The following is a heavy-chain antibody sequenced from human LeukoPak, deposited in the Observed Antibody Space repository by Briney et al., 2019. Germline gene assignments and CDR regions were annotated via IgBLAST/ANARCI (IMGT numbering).Heavy chain of an antibody. J-gene: IGHJ3*01. CDR1: GFTFSSYA. Sequence: GGSLRLSCSASGFTFSSYAMHWVRQTPGKGLEYVSGFSTNGVSTYYADSVKGRFTISRDNSKSTLYLQMNSLRAEDTATYYCAKDPNGDYVGAFDFWGQGTLVTVSS. CDR3: AKDPNGDYVGAFDF. D-gene: IGHD4-17*01. V-gene: IGHV3-64*04. CDR2: FSTNGVST.